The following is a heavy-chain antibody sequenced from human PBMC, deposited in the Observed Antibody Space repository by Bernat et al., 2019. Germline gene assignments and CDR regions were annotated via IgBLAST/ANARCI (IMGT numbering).Heavy chain of an antibody. Sequence: EVQLVESGGGLVQLGGSLRLSCAASGFTFSSYSMNWVRQAPGKGLEWVSYISSSSSTIYYADSVKGRFTISRDNAKNSLYLLMNSLRAEDTAVYYCARALRWSYFDYWGQGTLVTVSS. CDR1: GFTFSSYS. CDR3: ARALRWSYFDY. D-gene: IGHD5-24*01. CDR2: ISSSSSTI. V-gene: IGHV3-48*01. J-gene: IGHJ4*02.